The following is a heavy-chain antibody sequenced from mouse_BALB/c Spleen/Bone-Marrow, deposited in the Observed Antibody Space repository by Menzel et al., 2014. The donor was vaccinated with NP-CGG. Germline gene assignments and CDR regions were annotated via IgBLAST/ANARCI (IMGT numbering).Heavy chain of an antibody. CDR3: ARVLRPHYYAMDY. CDR1: GFTFSDYY. D-gene: IGHD1-2*01. J-gene: IGHJ4*01. V-gene: IGHV5-4*02. CDR2: ISDGGSYT. Sequence: DVKLVESGGGLVKPGGSLKLSCAASGFTFSDYYMYWVRQTPEKRLEWVATISDGGSYTYYPDSVKGRFPISRDNAKNNLYLQMSSLKSEDTAMYCCARVLRPHYYAMDYWGQGTSVTVSS.